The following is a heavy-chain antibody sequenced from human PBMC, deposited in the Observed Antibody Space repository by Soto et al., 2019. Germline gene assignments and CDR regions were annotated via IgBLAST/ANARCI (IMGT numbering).Heavy chain of an antibody. D-gene: IGHD6-13*01. V-gene: IGHV5-51*01. CDR3: ARHGHSRSCYPDS. CDR1: VYSFTSFW. Sequence: RKSSCKGSVYSFTSFWMGWVRQMPGKGLEWRAIIYPGDSDASYSTSFQGQVTISADESINTAYLQWSTLKASDTAMYFCARHGHSRSCYPDSWGQGNQVTVSS. J-gene: IGHJ4*02. CDR2: IYPGDSDA.